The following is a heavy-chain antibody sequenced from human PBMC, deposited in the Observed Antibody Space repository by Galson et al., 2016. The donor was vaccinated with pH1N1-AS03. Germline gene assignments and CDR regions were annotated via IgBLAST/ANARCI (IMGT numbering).Heavy chain of an antibody. D-gene: IGHD7-27*01. CDR2: INEDGSEK. Sequence: SLRLSCAASGNTLSSYWMTWVRQAPGKGLECVACINEDGSEKYYVDSMKGRFTISRDNAKNSLYLQMNSLVAEDTAVYYCARKDDDWGSVDFWGQGTRVTVSS. J-gene: IGHJ4*02. CDR1: GNTLSSYW. V-gene: IGHV3-7*03. CDR3: ARKDDDWGSVDF.